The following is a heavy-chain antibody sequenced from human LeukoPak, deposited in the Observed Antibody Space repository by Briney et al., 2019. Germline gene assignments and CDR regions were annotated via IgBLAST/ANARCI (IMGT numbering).Heavy chain of an antibody. CDR1: GFTFSSYS. CDR3: AREGGRYSHDAFDI. V-gene: IGHV3-21*01. D-gene: IGHD5-18*01. Sequence: GGSLRLSCAASGFTFSSYSMNWVRQAPGKGLKWVSSISSSSSYIYYADSVKGRFTISRDNAKNSLYLQMNSLRAEDTAVYYCAREGGRYSHDAFDIWGQGTMVTVSS. J-gene: IGHJ3*02. CDR2: ISSSSSYI.